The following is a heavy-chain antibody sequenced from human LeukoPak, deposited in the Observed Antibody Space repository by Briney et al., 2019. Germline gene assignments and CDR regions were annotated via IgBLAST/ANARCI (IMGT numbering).Heavy chain of an antibody. CDR3: TRLWAVSDAFDI. Sequence: PGGSLKLSCAASGFTFSGSAMHWVRQASGKGLEWVGRIRSKANTYATAYAASVKGRCTICRDDSKNTAYLQMNSLKTEDTAVYYCTRLWAVSDAFDIWGQGTMVTVSS. CDR2: IRSKANTYAT. D-gene: IGHD1-26*01. J-gene: IGHJ3*02. V-gene: IGHV3-73*01. CDR1: GFTFSGSA.